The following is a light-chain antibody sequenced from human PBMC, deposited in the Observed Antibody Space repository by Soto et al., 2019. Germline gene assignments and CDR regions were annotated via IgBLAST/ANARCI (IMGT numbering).Light chain of an antibody. CDR2: EVS. Sequence: QSVLTQAASVSGSPGQSITIYCTGTSSDIGSYNYVSWFQQYPGKAPKLIISEVSNRPSGVSTRFSGSKSGITASLTISGLQAEDEADYYCSSYTTSSTVVFGGGTQLTVL. V-gene: IGLV2-14*01. J-gene: IGLJ7*01. CDR3: SSYTTSSTVV. CDR1: SSDIGSYNY.